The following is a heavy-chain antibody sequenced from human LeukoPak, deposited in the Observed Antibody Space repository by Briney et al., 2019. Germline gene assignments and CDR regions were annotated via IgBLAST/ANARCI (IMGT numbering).Heavy chain of an antibody. CDR1: GFTFSSYA. V-gene: IGHV3-30*04. Sequence: GGSLRLSCAASGFTFSSYAMHWVRQAPGKGLEWVAVISYDGSNKYYADSVKGRFTISRDNSKNTLYLQMNSLRAEDTAVYYCAKEVGYSGYWGQGTLVTVSS. D-gene: IGHD1-26*01. J-gene: IGHJ4*02. CDR2: ISYDGSNK. CDR3: AKEVGYSGY.